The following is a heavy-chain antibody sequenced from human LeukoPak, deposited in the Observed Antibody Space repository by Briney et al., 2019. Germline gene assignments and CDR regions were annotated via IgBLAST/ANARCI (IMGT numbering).Heavy chain of an antibody. V-gene: IGHV4-38-2*01. D-gene: IGHD3-10*01. J-gene: IGHJ4*02. Sequence: PSETLPLTCAVSGYSISSGYYWGWIRQPPGKGLEWIGSIYHSGSTYYNPSLKSRVTISVDTSKNQFSLKLSSVTAADTAVYYCARGGGGWFGELLTYWGQGTLVTVSS. CDR2: IYHSGST. CDR1: GYSISSGYY. CDR3: ARGGGGWFGELLTY.